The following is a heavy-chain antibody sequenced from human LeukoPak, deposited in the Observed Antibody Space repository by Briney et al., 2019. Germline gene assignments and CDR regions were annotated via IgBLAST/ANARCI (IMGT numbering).Heavy chain of an antibody. J-gene: IGHJ4*02. CDR3: ARVPKYSHYDSSGYYFNY. CDR1: GLTFSSYE. CDR2: ISSSGSTI. Sequence: GGSLRLSCAASGLTFSSYEMNWVRQAPGKGLEWVSYISSSGSTIYYEDSVKGRFTISRDNAKNSLYLQMNSLRAEDTAVYYCARVPKYSHYDSSGYYFNYWGQGTLVTVSS. D-gene: IGHD3-22*01. V-gene: IGHV3-48*03.